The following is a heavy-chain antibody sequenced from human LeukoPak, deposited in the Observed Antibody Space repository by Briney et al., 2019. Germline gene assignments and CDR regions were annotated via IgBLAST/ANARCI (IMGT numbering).Heavy chain of an antibody. Sequence: GGSLRLSCVASGFTFSNSWMIWVRQPPGKGPEWVASIKQDGSEKYYVDSVKGRFTISKDNAKNSLYLQMNSLRVEDMAIYYCARDRGPNTFDYWGQGTLVTVSS. J-gene: IGHJ4*02. V-gene: IGHV3-7*01. CDR2: IKQDGSEK. CDR1: GFTFSNSW. CDR3: ARDRGPNTFDY. D-gene: IGHD3-10*01.